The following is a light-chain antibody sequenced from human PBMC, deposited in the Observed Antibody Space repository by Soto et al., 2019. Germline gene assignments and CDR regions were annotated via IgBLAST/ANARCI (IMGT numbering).Light chain of an antibody. Sequence: EIVWAQSPGTLSLSPGERATLSCRASQRVSNTYLAWYQQKPGQAPRLLIYGVSSRATGIPDRFSGSGSGTDFTLTISRLEPEDFAVYYCQQYSSSPVTFGGGTTVEIK. J-gene: IGKJ4*01. CDR3: QQYSSSPVT. V-gene: IGKV3-20*01. CDR2: GVS. CDR1: QRVSNTY.